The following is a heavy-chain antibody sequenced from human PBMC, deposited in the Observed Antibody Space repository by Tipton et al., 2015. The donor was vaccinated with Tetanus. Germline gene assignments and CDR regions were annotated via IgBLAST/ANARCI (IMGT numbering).Heavy chain of an antibody. CDR2: VYPGDSDA. CDR3: ARLPKHYSSSGST. D-gene: IGHD3-10*01. J-gene: IGHJ5*02. CDR1: GHDSRSYW. V-gene: IGHV5-51*01. Sequence: QLVQSGAEVRKAGESLKISCKVSGHDSRSYWISWVRQMPGKGLEWMGIVYPGDSDATYSPSFQGQVTISIDKSISTAYLRWSSLKASDTAIYFCARLPKHYSSSGSTWGQGTLVTVSS.